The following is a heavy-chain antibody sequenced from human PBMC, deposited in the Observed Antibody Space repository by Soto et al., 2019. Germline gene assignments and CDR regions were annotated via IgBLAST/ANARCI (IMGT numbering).Heavy chain of an antibody. CDR2: MNPNSGNT. Sequence: QVQLVQSGAEVKKPGASVKVSCKASGYTFTSYDINWGRQATGQGLEWMGWMNPNSGNTGYAQKLHGRVTMTRNTSISTAYMELSSLRSEDTAVYYCARGPYYYDSSARATDYWGQGTLVTVSS. J-gene: IGHJ4*02. CDR3: ARGPYYYDSSARATDY. D-gene: IGHD3-22*01. V-gene: IGHV1-8*01. CDR1: GYTFTSYD.